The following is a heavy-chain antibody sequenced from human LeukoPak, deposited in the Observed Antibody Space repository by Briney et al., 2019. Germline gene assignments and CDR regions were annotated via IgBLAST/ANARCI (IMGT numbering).Heavy chain of an antibody. CDR3: ATSISVAENAFDI. V-gene: IGHV3-30*04. CDR2: ISYDGTNK. Sequence: GGSLRLSCAASGFTFSSYAMDWVRQAPGKGLAWVASISYDGTNKYYADSVKGRFTTSRDDSKNTLYLQINSLRTEDTAVYYCATSISVAENAFDIWGQGTMVTVSS. D-gene: IGHD6-19*01. CDR1: GFTFSSYA. J-gene: IGHJ3*02.